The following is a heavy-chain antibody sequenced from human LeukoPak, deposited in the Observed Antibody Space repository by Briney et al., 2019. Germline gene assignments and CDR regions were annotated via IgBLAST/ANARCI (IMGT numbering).Heavy chain of an antibody. D-gene: IGHD6-25*01. CDR3: AKDRSSGPHYYYGMDV. Sequence: GRPLRLSCAASGFTFSSYGIHWVRQAPGKGLEWVAVISYLGDDQFYAESVKGRFTISRDNSKKTVFLQMNSLRGEDTAVYYCAKDRSSGPHYYYGMDVWGQGTTVIVSS. CDR2: ISYLGDDQ. J-gene: IGHJ6*02. CDR1: GFTFSSYG. V-gene: IGHV3-30*18.